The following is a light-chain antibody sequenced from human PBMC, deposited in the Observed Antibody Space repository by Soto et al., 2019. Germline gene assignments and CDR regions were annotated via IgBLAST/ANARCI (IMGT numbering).Light chain of an antibody. CDR3: QQYNKWPPLT. CDR2: RAF. Sequence: EIVMTQSPATLSVSPGDRATLSCRASQSVTSNLAWYQQKPGQAPSLLSYRAFPMATGIPARFSGSWSGTEFTLTISSLQSEDFAVYYCQQYNKWPPLTFGGGTMVEIK. J-gene: IGKJ4*01. CDR1: QSVTSN. V-gene: IGKV3-15*01.